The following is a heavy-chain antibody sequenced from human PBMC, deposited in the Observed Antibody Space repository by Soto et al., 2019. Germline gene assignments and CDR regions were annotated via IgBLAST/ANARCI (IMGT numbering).Heavy chain of an antibody. CDR2: INPNSGGT. CDR1: GYTFTGYY. Sequence: WASVKVSCKASGYTFTGYYMHWVRQAPGQGLEWMGWINPNSGGTNYAQKFQGRVTMTRDTSISTAYMELSRLRSDDTAVYYCARGKGATFYYYYGMDVWGQGTMVTVSS. D-gene: IGHD1-26*01. V-gene: IGHV1-2*02. J-gene: IGHJ6*02. CDR3: ARGKGATFYYYYGMDV.